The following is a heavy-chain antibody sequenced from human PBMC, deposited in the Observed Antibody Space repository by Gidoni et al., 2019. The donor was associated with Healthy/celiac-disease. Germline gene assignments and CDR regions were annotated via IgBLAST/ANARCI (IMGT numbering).Heavy chain of an antibody. CDR2: IKSKTDGGTT. J-gene: IGHJ4*02. Sequence: LEWVGRIKSKTDGGTTDYAAPVKGRFTISRDDSKNTLYLQMNSLKTEDTAVYYCTTDVRLRSTYFDYWGQGTLVTVSS. V-gene: IGHV3-15*01. D-gene: IGHD4-17*01. CDR3: TTDVRLRSTYFDY.